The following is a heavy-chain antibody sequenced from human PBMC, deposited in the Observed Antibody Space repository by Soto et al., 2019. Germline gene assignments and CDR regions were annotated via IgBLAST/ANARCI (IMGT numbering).Heavy chain of an antibody. CDR3: AKDVLGMDV. D-gene: IGHD2-8*01. Sequence: PGGSLILSCAASGFTFSSYAMSWVRQAPGKGLEWVSAISGSGGSTYYADSVKGRFTISRDNSKNTQYLQMNSLGAEDTAVYYYAKDVLGMDVWGQGATVTVFS. CDR1: GFTFSSYA. J-gene: IGHJ6*02. V-gene: IGHV3-23*01. CDR2: ISGSGGST.